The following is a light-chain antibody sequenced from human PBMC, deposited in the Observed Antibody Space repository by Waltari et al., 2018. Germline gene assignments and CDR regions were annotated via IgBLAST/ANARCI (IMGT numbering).Light chain of an antibody. J-gene: IGLJ3*02. CDR1: SGSASHTHY. Sequence: QTVVTQEPSLSVSPGGTVTLTCGLSSGSASHTHYPTWYQQAPGQAPRTLIFDTNTRSSGVPDRFSGSILDNKAALTITGAQADDESDYYCVLSMGSGIWVFGGGTKLTVL. CDR3: VLSMGSGIWV. V-gene: IGLV8-61*01. CDR2: DTN.